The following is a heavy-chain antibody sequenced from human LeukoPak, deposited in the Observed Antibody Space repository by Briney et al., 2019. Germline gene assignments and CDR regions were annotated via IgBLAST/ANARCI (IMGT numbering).Heavy chain of an antibody. D-gene: IGHD3-22*01. J-gene: IGHJ4*02. Sequence: GGSLRLSCAASGFTFSSYGMHWVRQAPGKGLEWVAFIRYDGSNKYYADSVKGRFTISRDNSKNTLYLRMNSLRAEDTAVYYCAKTYYYDSSGYYYMGIDYWGQGTLVTVSS. CDR3: AKTYYYDSSGYYYMGIDY. V-gene: IGHV3-30*02. CDR1: GFTFSSYG. CDR2: IRYDGSNK.